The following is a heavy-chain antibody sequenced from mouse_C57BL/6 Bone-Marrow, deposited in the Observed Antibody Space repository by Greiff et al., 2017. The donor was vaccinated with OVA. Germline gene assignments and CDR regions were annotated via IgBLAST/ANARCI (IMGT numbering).Heavy chain of an antibody. CDR2: INPNNGGT. CDR3: ARGMYYYGSSYDAMDY. Sequence: EVQLQQSGPELVKPGASVKIPCKASGYTFTDYNMDWVKQSHGKSLEWIGDINPNNGGTIYNQKFKGKATLTVDKSSSTAYMELRSLTSEDTAVYYCARGMYYYGSSYDAMDYWGQGTSVTVSS. J-gene: IGHJ4*01. CDR1: GYTFTDYN. D-gene: IGHD1-1*01. V-gene: IGHV1-18*01.